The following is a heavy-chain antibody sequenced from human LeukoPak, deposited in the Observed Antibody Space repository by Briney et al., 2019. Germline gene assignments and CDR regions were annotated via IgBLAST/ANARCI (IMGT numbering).Heavy chain of an antibody. CDR1: GDSISNYY. CDR2: TYTSGST. V-gene: IGHV4-4*07. CDR3: AGDSRSVAGLDY. J-gene: IGHJ4*02. D-gene: IGHD6-19*01. Sequence: ASETLSLTCTVSGDSISNYYWSWIRQPAGKGREWIGRTYTSGSTNYNPSLRSRVTMSVDTYKNQFCLRLSSVTSADTAVYYCAGDSRSVAGLDYWGQGTLVTVSS.